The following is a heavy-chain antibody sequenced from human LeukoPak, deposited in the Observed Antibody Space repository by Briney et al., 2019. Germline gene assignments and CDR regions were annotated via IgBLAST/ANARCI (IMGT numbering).Heavy chain of an antibody. D-gene: IGHD5-12*01. CDR2: IIPILGIA. J-gene: IGHJ3*02. CDR3: ATGIANDLVGNSGYDFPLHDAFDI. CDR1: GGTFGSYA. V-gene: IGHV1-69*04. Sequence: ASVKVSCKASGGTFGSYAISWVRQAPGQGLEWMGRIIPILGIANYAQKFQGRVTITADKSTSTAYMELSSLKSEDTAVYYCATGIANDLVGNSGYDFPLHDAFDIWGQGTMVTVSS.